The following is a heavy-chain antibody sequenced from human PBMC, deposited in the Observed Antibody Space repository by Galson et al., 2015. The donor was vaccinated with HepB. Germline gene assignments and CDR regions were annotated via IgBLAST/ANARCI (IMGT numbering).Heavy chain of an antibody. V-gene: IGHV3-64D*06. D-gene: IGHD3-22*01. Sequence: SLRLSCAASGFTFSSYAMHWVRQAPGKGLEYVSAISSNGGSTYYADSVKGRFTISRDNSKNTLYLQMSSLRAEDTAVYYCVKDSDYYDSSGYYPTLGYWGQGTLVTVSS. CDR2: ISSNGGST. J-gene: IGHJ4*02. CDR1: GFTFSSYA. CDR3: VKDSDYYDSSGYYPTLGY.